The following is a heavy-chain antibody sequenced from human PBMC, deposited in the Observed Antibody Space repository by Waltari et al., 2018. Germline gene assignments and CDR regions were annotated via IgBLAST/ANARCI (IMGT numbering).Heavy chain of an antibody. CDR2: IYYSGST. J-gene: IGHJ4*02. CDR3: ARMGYYDSSGYLYFDY. D-gene: IGHD3-22*01. Sequence: QVQLQESGPGLVKPSETLSLTCTVSGGSISSYYWSWIRPPPGKGLEWIGYIYYSGSTNYNPSLKSRVTISVDTSKNQFSLKLSSVTAADTAVYYCARMGYYDSSGYLYFDYWGQGTLVTVSS. CDR1: GGSISSYY. V-gene: IGHV4-59*01.